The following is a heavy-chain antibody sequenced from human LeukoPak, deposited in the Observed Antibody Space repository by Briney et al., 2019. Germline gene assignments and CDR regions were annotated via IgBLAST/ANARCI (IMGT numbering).Heavy chain of an antibody. V-gene: IGHV3-64*01. CDR2: ISSNGGST. Sequence: PGGSLRLSCAASGFSFSSSAVYWVRQAPGKGLEYVSGISSNGGSTYYANSLKARFTISRDNSKNTLYLQMGSLSAEDMAVYYCARSGGGYIERNNWFDPWGQGTPVAVSS. CDR1: GFSFSSSA. CDR3: ARSGGGYIERNNWFDP. D-gene: IGHD5-24*01. J-gene: IGHJ5*02.